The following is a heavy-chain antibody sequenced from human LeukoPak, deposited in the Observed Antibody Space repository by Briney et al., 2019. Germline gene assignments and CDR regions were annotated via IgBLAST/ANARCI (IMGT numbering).Heavy chain of an antibody. Sequence: ASVKVSCKASGYTFTSYGISWVRQAPGQGLEWMGWISAYNGNTNYAQKLQGRVTMTTDTSTSTAYMALRSLRSDDPAVYYCARPAYDFWSGYPPRAYYYYYMDVWGKGTTVTVSS. CDR2: ISAYNGNT. CDR3: ARPAYDFWSGYPPRAYYYYYMDV. J-gene: IGHJ6*03. V-gene: IGHV1-18*01. CDR1: GYTFTSYG. D-gene: IGHD3-3*01.